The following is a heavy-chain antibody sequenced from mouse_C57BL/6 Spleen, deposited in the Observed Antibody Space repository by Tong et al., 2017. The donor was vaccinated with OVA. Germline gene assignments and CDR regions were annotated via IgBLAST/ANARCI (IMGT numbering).Heavy chain of an antibody. D-gene: IGHD1-1*01. CDR1: GYAFSSSW. Sequence: VQLQESGPELVKPGASVKISCKASGYAFSSSWMNWVKQRPGKGLEWIGQIYPGDGDTNYNGKFKGKATLTADKSSSTAYMQLSSLTSEDSAVYFCARCYGSRGAMDYWGQGTSVNVSS. CDR3: ARCYGSRGAMDY. V-gene: IGHV1-80*01. J-gene: IGHJ4*01. CDR2: IYPGDGDT.